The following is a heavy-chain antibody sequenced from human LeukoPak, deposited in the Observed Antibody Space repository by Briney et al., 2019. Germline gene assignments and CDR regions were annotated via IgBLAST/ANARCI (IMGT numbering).Heavy chain of an antibody. D-gene: IGHD2-21*02. V-gene: IGHV3-48*03. CDR1: GFTFSSYE. CDR3: APMECGGDCYQDDAFDI. Sequence: PGGSLRLSCAASGFTFSSYEMNWVRQAPGEGLEWVSYISSSGSTIYYADSVKGRFTISRNNAKNSLYLQMNSLRAEDTAVYYCAPMECGGDCYQDDAFDIWGQGTMVTVSS. J-gene: IGHJ3*02. CDR2: ISSSGSTI.